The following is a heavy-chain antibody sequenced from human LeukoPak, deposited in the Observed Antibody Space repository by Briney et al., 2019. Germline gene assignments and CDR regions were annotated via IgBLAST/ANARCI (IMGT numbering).Heavy chain of an antibody. CDR1: GISLSTSGPA. Sequence: PTLEKPTQTLTLSCTFSGISLSTSGPAVGWIRQPPGKALEWLATTYWDFDKRYSPALKSRLPITKDNSKNQVVLTMTNMDPVDTATYYCARTLVDYVWGSYRYTGFDYWGQGTLVTVSS. V-gene: IGHV2-5*02. J-gene: IGHJ4*02. D-gene: IGHD3-16*02. CDR2: TYWDFDK. CDR3: ARTLVDYVWGSYRYTGFDY.